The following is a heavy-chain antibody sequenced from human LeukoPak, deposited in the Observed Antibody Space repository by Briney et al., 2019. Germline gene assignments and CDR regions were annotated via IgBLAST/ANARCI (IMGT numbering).Heavy chain of an antibody. Sequence: PGGSLRLSCAASGFTFSSYAMHWVRQAPGKGLEWVAVISYDGSNKYYADSVKGRFTISRDNSKNTLYLQMNSLRAEDTAVHYCARGHSSGWSLNLDYWGQGTLVTVSS. CDR2: ISYDGSNK. V-gene: IGHV3-30*04. D-gene: IGHD6-19*01. J-gene: IGHJ4*02. CDR3: ARGHSSGWSLNLDY. CDR1: GFTFSSYA.